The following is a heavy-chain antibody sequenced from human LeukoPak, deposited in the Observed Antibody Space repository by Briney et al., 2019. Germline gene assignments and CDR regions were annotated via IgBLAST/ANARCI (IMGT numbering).Heavy chain of an antibody. D-gene: IGHD5-18*01. Sequence: GGSLRLSCAASGFTFSDYYMSWTRQAPGKGLNWVSYISSSGSTIYYADSVKGRFTISRDNAKNSLYLQMNSLRAEDTAVYYCARDADTAMVTYGGADYWGQGTLVTVSS. CDR1: GFTFSDYY. CDR3: ARDADTAMVTYGGADY. J-gene: IGHJ4*02. CDR2: ISSSGSTI. V-gene: IGHV3-11*04.